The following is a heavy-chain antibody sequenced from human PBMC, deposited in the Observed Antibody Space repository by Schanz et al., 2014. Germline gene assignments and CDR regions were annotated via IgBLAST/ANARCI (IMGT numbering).Heavy chain of an antibody. CDR1: GFTFSGFW. CDR3: ARGRVLES. CDR2: IKKNGSEK. D-gene: IGHD1-1*01. Sequence: EVQLAESGGGLVQPGGSLRLSCAASGFTFSGFWMTWVRQAPGKGLEWVDNIKKNGSEKYYEDSVKGRFTISRDNAKNSLFLQMNSLRPEDTAVYYCARGRVLESWGQGTLVTVSS. V-gene: IGHV3-7*01. J-gene: IGHJ5*02.